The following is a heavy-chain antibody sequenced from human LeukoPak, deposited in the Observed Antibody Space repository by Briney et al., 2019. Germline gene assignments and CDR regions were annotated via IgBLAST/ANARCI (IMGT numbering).Heavy chain of an antibody. Sequence: GGSLRLSCAASGFTFSGSALHWVRQAPGKGLEWVSLISWDGGSKYYADSVKGRFTISRDNSKNSLYLQMNSLRTEDTALYYCAKDSSTGDYYMDVWGKGTTVTVSS. D-gene: IGHD2-2*01. CDR2: ISWDGGSK. J-gene: IGHJ6*03. V-gene: IGHV3-43*01. CDR3: AKDSSTGDYYMDV. CDR1: GFTFSGSA.